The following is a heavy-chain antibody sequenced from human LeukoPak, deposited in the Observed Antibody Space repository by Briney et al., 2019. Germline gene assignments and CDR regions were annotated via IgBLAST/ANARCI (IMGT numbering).Heavy chain of an antibody. Sequence: PSETLSLTCAVYGGSFSGYYWSWIRQPPGKGLEWIGEINHSGSTNYNPSLKSRVTISVDTSKNQFSLKLSSVTAADTAVYYCARDTGRRDDAFDIWGRGTMVTVSS. V-gene: IGHV4-34*01. CDR2: INHSGST. CDR1: GGSFSGYY. J-gene: IGHJ3*02. CDR3: ARDTGRRDDAFDI. D-gene: IGHD2-8*02.